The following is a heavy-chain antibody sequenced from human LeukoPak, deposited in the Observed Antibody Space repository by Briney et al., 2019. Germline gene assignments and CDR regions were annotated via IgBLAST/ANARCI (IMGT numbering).Heavy chain of an antibody. D-gene: IGHD3-16*01. CDR3: ARVFDYSWGPSDC. V-gene: IGHV1-2*02. CDR2: INPSNGGT. CDR1: GYYFTTFY. J-gene: IGHJ4*02. Sequence: ASVKVSCKASGYYFTTFYINWLRQAPGQGLEWMGWINPSNGGTRYAQKFQGRVTMTRDTSINTAYMELGMLTSDDTAVYYCARVFDYSWGPSDCWGQGTAVTVSS.